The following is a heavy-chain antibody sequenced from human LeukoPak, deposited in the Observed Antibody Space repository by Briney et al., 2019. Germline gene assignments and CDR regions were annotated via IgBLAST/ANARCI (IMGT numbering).Heavy chain of an antibody. CDR1: GFTFSSYA. CDR3: AKEVGPMDV. CDR2: ISGSAGST. Sequence: PGGSLRLSCATSGFTFSSYAMSWLRQAPGKGLEWVSVISGSAGSTYYTDSVKGRFTISRDNSKNTLYLQMDSLRAEDTAVYYCAKEVGPMDVWGKGTTVTVSS. V-gene: IGHV3-23*01. J-gene: IGHJ6*04. D-gene: IGHD2-15*01.